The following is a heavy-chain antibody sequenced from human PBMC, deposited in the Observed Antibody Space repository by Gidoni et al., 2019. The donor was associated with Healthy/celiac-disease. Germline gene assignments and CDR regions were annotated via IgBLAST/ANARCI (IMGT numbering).Heavy chain of an antibody. Sequence: QVQLVEYGGGVVQPGRSLRLSCAAAGFTFSSYGMHWVRQAPGKGLEWVAVIWYDGSNKYYADSVKGRFTISRDNSMNTLYLQMNSLRAEDTAVYYCARDQSGWYSGDSFDAFDIWGQGTMVTVSS. CDR2: IWYDGSNK. CDR1: GFTFSSYG. V-gene: IGHV3-33*01. CDR3: ARDQSGWYSGDSFDAFDI. D-gene: IGHD6-19*01. J-gene: IGHJ3*02.